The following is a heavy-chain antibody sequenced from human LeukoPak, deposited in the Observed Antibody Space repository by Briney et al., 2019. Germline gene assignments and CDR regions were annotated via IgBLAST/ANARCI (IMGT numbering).Heavy chain of an antibody. CDR2: TYYRSRWYN. D-gene: IGHD1-26*01. Sequence: SQTLSLTCAISGDSVSTSSAAWNWVRQSPSRGLEWLGRTYYRSRWYNDYAVSVKSRITINPDTAKSQFSLQVNSVTPEDTAVYYCARERANCFDSWGQGTLVTVSS. CDR3: ARERANCFDS. CDR1: GDSVSTSSAA. J-gene: IGHJ4*02. V-gene: IGHV6-1*01.